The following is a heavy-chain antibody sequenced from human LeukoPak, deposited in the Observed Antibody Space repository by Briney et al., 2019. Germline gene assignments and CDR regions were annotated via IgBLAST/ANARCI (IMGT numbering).Heavy chain of an antibody. V-gene: IGHV3-23*01. J-gene: IGHJ5*02. CDR1: GFTFSSYG. Sequence: GGSLRLSCAASGFTFSSYGMSWVRQAPGKGLEWVSAISGSGGSTYYADSVKGRFTISRDNSKNTLYLQMNSLRSEDTAVYYCARQGRSGSYSAFSWFDPWGQGTLVTVSS. CDR2: ISGSGGST. CDR3: ARQGRSGSYSAFSWFDP. D-gene: IGHD3-22*01.